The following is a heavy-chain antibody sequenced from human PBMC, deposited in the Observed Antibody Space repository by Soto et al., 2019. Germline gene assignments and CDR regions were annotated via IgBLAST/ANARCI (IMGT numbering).Heavy chain of an antibody. CDR1: GFTVSSNY. CDR2: IYSGGST. J-gene: IGHJ6*03. V-gene: IGHV3-66*01. Sequence: GGSLRLSCAASGFTVSSNYMSWVRQAPGKGLEWVSVIYSGGSTYYADSVKGRFTISRDNSKNTLYLQMNSLRAEDTAVYYCARVHGPNYYYYMDVWGKGTTVTVSS. CDR3: ARVHGPNYYYYMDV.